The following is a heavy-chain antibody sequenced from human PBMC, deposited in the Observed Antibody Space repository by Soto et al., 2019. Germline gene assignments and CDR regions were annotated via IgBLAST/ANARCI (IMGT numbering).Heavy chain of an antibody. D-gene: IGHD5-12*01. V-gene: IGHV4-30-4*01. J-gene: IGHJ4*02. CDR1: GGSINSGDYY. CDR2: IYYSGSI. CDR3: ARVTATINYYFDY. Sequence: KPSETLSLTCTVSGGSINSGDYYWSWIRQPPGKGLEWIGYIYYSGSIFYNPSLKSRVTISVDTSKNQFSLKLTSVTAADTAVYYCARVTATINYYFDYWAREPWSPSPQ.